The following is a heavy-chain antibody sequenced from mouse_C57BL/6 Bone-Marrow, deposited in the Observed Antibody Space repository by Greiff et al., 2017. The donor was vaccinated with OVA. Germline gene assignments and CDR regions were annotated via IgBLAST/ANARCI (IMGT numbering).Heavy chain of an antibody. CDR1: GYTFTDYY. CDR2: INPNNGGT. V-gene: IGHV1-26*01. Sequence: VQLKQSGPELVKPGASVKISCKASGYTFTDYYMNWVKQSHGKSLEWIGDINPNNGGTSYNQKFKGKATLTVDKSSSTAYMELRSLTSEDSAVYYCARPTVVATDAMDYWGQGTSVTVSS. CDR3: ARPTVVATDAMDY. J-gene: IGHJ4*01. D-gene: IGHD1-1*01.